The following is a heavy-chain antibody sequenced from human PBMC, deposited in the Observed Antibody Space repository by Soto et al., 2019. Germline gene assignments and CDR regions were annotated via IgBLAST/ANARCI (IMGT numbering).Heavy chain of an antibody. D-gene: IGHD4-17*01. J-gene: IGHJ4*02. CDR2: IDEDGSER. CDR3: ARVPRSSETV. Sequence: GGSLRLSCAASGFTFSNYWMSWVRQAPGKGLEWVAHIDEDGSERYYVDSVEGRFTISRDNAKNSLFLQMNSLRAEDTAVYYCARVPRSSETVWGQGTLVTVSS. V-gene: IGHV3-7*01. CDR1: GFTFSNYW.